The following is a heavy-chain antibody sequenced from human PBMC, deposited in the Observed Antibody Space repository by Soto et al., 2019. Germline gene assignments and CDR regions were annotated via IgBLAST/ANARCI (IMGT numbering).Heavy chain of an antibody. J-gene: IGHJ6*04. CDR2: MNPNSGVA. V-gene: IGHV1-8*01. Sequence: QVQLVQSGAEVKKPGASVKVSCKASGNTFINYDINWVRQAPGQGLDWMGWMNPNSGVAGYAQKFQGRVTMTRNISISTAYMELNCLRSDDTAVYYCARGDTLDVWGRGTTVTVSS. CDR1: GNTFINYD. CDR3: ARGDTLDV.